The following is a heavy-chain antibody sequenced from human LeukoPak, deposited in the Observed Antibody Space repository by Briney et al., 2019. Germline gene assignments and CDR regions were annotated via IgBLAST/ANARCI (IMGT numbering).Heavy chain of an antibody. CDR3: ARGDDFWSGYYANYFDY. CDR1: GFTFSSYW. J-gene: IGHJ4*02. V-gene: IGHV3-7*01. Sequence: SGGCLRLSCAASGFTFSSYWMSWVRQAPGKGLEWVANIKQDGSEKYYVDSVKGRFTISRDNAKNSLYLQMNSLRAEDTAVYYCARGDDFWSGYYANYFDYWGQGTLVTVSS. D-gene: IGHD3-3*01. CDR2: IKQDGSEK.